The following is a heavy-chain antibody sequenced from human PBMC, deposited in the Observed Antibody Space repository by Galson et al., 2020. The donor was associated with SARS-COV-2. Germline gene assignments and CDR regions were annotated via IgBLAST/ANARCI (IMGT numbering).Heavy chain of an antibody. CDR1: GFTFKSYW. V-gene: IGHV3-7*01. J-gene: IGHJ3*02. CDR3: SRDYDYFWGIYYYDAFDI. D-gene: IGHD3-16*01. Sequence: GESLKISCAASGFTFKSYWMNWVRQAPGKGLEWVANIKNDGSEQNYVDSVKGRFTISRDNAKNSLYLQMNSLRAEDTAVYYCSRDYDYFWGIYYYDAFDIWGQGTMVTVSS. CDR2: IKNDGSEQ.